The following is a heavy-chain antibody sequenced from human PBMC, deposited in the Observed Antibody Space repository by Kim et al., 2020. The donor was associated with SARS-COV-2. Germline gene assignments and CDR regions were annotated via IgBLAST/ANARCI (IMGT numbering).Heavy chain of an antibody. V-gene: IGHV4-30-2*01. J-gene: IGHJ6*02. Sequence: NPTIKSQVAISVDRSKNQFSLKLSSVTSADTAVYYCARGYGSGRPCGRDVWGQGTTVTVSS. CDR3: ARGYGSGRPCGRDV. D-gene: IGHD3-10*01.